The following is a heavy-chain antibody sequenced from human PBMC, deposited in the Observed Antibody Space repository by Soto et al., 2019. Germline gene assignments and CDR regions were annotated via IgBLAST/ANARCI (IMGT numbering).Heavy chain of an antibody. J-gene: IGHJ4*02. CDR2: IFYSGST. D-gene: IGHD5-12*01. V-gene: IGHV4-39*01. CDR3: ARHPHSGYDFDY. Sequence: SETLSLTCTVSGGSICTSSYYWGWIRQPPGKGLEWIGSIFYSGSTYYNPSLKSRVIISVDTSKNQFSLKLSSVTAADTAVYYCARHPHSGYDFDYWGQGTLVTVSS. CDR1: GGSICTSSYY.